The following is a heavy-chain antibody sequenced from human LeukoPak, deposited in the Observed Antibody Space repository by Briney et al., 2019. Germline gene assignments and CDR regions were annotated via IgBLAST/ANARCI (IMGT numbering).Heavy chain of an antibody. V-gene: IGHV4-61*01. CDR2: IHNSGST. D-gene: IGHD3-22*01. CDR1: GGSVSSGSSY. CDR3: AREIRAYYYDSSGYDPPNWFDP. J-gene: IGHJ5*02. Sequence: SKTLSLTCIVSGGSVSSGSSYWSWIRQPPGKGLEWIGYIHNSGSTNYNASLKSRVTISVDTSKNQFSLKLSSVTAADTAVYYCAREIRAYYYDSSGYDPPNWFDPWGQGTLVTVSS.